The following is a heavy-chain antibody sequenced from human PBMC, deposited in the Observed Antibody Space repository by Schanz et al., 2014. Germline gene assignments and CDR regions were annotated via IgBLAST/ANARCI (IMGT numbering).Heavy chain of an antibody. V-gene: IGHV1-69*02. CDR3: ARSKYYDNGDDYSAFDY. Sequence: QVQLVQSGAEVKKPGPSVKVSCQASGGTFSSYSISWVRQAPGQGLEWMGRIIPILGIANYAQKFQGRVTKTADKATSTAYMDRSRLRPEDTDVYYGARSKYYDNGDDYSAFDYWGQGTLVTVSS. CDR1: GGTFSSYS. CDR2: IIPILGIA. J-gene: IGHJ4*02. D-gene: IGHD3-22*01.